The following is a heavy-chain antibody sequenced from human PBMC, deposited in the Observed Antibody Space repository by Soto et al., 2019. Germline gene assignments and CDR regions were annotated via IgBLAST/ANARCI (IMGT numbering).Heavy chain of an antibody. CDR1: AGCISSGGYY. V-gene: IGHV4-31*03. Sequence: VSLTCTVSAGCISSGGYYWSWIRQHPGKGLEWIGYIFYSGTTYYNPSLKSRVTISVDTSKNQFSLKLNSVTAADTAVYYCARSVDPWGQGTLVTVS. CDR2: IFYSGTT. CDR3: ARSVDP. J-gene: IGHJ5*02.